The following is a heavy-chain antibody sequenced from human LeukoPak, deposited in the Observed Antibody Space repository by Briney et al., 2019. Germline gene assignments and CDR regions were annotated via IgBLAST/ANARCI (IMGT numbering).Heavy chain of an antibody. Sequence: SETLSLTCTVSGGSISSSSYYWGWIRQPPGKGLEWIGSIYYSGSTYYNPSLKSRVTISVDTSKNQFSLMLNSVSAADTAVYYCATSNDVKVALFDHWGQGTLVTVSS. J-gene: IGHJ4*02. V-gene: IGHV4-39*07. CDR3: ATSNDVKVALFDH. CDR2: IYYSGST. D-gene: IGHD1-1*01. CDR1: GGSISSSSYY.